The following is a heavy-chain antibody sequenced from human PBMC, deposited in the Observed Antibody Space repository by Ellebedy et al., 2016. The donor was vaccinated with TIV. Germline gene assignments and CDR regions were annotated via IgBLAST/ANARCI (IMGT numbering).Heavy chain of an antibody. CDR1: GYSFTSYW. J-gene: IGHJ3*02. V-gene: IGHV5-51*01. Sequence: KVSCKGSGYSFTSYWIGWVRQMPGKGLEWMGIIYPGDSDTRYSPSFQGQVTISADKSISTAYLQWSSLKASDTAMYYCARREGDSSGYYTVGAFDIWGQGTMVTVS. CDR3: ARREGDSSGYYTVGAFDI. D-gene: IGHD3-22*01. CDR2: IYPGDSDT.